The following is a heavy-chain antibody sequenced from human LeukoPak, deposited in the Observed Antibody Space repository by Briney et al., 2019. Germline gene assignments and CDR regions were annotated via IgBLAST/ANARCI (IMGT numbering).Heavy chain of an antibody. Sequence: SETLSLTCTVSGGSISTYYWSWIRQPPGMGLEWIGYINYTGSTNYNASLKSRVTISLDTSKNQFSLKLTSVTAADTAVYYCARVHSDILTFDDWGQGTLVTVSS. J-gene: IGHJ4*02. CDR3: ARVHSDILTFDD. CDR1: GGSISTYY. V-gene: IGHV4-59*01. CDR2: INYTGST. D-gene: IGHD3-9*01.